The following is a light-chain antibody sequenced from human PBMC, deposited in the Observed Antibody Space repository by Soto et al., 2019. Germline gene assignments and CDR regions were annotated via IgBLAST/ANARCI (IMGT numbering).Light chain of an antibody. V-gene: IGKV1-12*01. J-gene: IGKJ4*01. Sequence: DIQMTQSPSSVSASVGDRVSITCRASQGISNWLAWYQQKPGRAPKLLIYTGSSLQSGGPSRFSGTGSGTDFTLTISSLQPEDVATYYCQQANSFPLTFGGGTKLEIK. CDR2: TGS. CDR3: QQANSFPLT. CDR1: QGISNW.